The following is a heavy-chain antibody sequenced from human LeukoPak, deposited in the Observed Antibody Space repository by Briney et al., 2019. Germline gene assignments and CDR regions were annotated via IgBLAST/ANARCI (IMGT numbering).Heavy chain of an antibody. CDR3: ARRAVAENYFDY. CDR1: VGSISGYY. Sequence: SETVPLTCTVSVGSISGYYWSWIRQPPGKGLEWIGYIYSSGSTTYNSSLKSRVTISVDTSKNQFSLKLSSVTAADTAVYYCARRAVAENYFDYWGQGTLVTVSS. CDR2: IYSSGST. D-gene: IGHD6-19*01. J-gene: IGHJ4*02. V-gene: IGHV4-4*09.